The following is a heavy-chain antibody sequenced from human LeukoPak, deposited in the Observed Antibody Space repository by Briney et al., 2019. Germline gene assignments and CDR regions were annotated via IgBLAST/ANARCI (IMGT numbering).Heavy chain of an antibody. CDR1: GYSISSGYY. D-gene: IGHD6-13*01. CDR2: IYHSGST. Sequence: AETLSLTCAVSGYSISSGYYWGWIRQPPGKGLEWIGSIYHSGSTYYNPSLKSRVTISVDTSKNQFSLKLSSVTAADTAVYYCARRRIAAADLWGQGTLLTVSS. V-gene: IGHV4-38-2*01. J-gene: IGHJ5*02. CDR3: ARRRIAAADL.